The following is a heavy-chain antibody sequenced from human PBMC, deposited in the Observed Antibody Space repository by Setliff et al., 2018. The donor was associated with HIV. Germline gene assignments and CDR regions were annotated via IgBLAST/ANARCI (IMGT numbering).Heavy chain of an antibody. CDR2: IYWNDDK. D-gene: IGHD3-22*01. V-gene: IGHV2-5*01. J-gene: IGHJ4*02. CDR3: ARNMRTSYYDSSGYYFFDN. CDR1: GFSLTTSGVG. Sequence: ESGPTLVNPTQTLTLTCTFSGFSLTTSGVGVGWIRQPPGKALEWLALIYWNDDKRYSPSLKSRLTITKDTSKNQVVLAMTNMDPVDTATYYCARNMRTSYYDSSGYYFFDNWGQGTLVTVSS.